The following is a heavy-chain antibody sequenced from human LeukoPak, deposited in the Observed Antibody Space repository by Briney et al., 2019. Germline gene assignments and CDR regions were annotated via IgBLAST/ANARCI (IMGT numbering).Heavy chain of an antibody. CDR3: AKMMGTVTLRAYYYYMDV. V-gene: IGHV3-23*01. CDR1: GFTFSDYN. Sequence: GGSLRLSCAASGFTFSDYNMRWIRQAPGKGLEWVSAISGSGGSTYYADSVKGRFTISRDNSKNTLYLQMNSLRAEDTAVYYCAKMMGTVTLRAYYYYMDVWGKGTTVTVSS. CDR2: ISGSGGST. J-gene: IGHJ6*03. D-gene: IGHD4-11*01.